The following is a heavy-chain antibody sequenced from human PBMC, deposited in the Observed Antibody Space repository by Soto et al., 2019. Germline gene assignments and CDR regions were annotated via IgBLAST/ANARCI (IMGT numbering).Heavy chain of an antibody. V-gene: IGHV1-3*01. D-gene: IGHD3-16*01. CDR3: ARDGGNGPYYYYYMDV. CDR1: GYTFTSYA. J-gene: IGHJ6*03. CDR2: INAGNGNT. Sequence: QVQLVQSGAEVKKPGASVKVSCKASGYTFTSYAMHWVRQAPGQRLEGMGWINAGNGNTKYSQKFQGRVTITRDTSASTAYMELSSLRSEDTAVYYCARDGGNGPYYYYYMDVWGKGTTVTVSS.